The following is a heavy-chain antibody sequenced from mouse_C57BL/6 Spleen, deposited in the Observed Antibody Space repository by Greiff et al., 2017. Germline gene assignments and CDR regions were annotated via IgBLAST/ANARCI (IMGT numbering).Heavy chain of an antibody. CDR2: INPNNGGT. CDR3: ARYGYDGRRHYYARDY. V-gene: IGHV1-26*01. Sequence: EVQLQQSGPELVKPGASVKISCKASGYTFTDYYMNWVKQSHGKSLEWIGDINPNNGGTRYNQKFKGKATLTVDKSSSTAYMELRSLTSEDSAVYYCARYGYDGRRHYYARDYWGQGTSVTVSS. J-gene: IGHJ4*01. CDR1: GYTFTDYY. D-gene: IGHD2-2*01.